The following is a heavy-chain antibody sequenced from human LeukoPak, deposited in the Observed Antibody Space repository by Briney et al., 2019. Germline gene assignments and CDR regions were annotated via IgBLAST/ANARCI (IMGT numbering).Heavy chain of an antibody. CDR1: GLTTSGYW. D-gene: IGHD2-15*01. CDR3: ARSLSSRDAY. CDR2: IKGDGSEE. Sequence: PGGSLRLSCVASGLTTSGYWMSWVRQAPGKGLEWVACIKGDGSEEHYVDSVEGRFTISRDNAKNSLFLQMNNLRAGDTALYYCARSLSSRDAYWGQGTLVTVSS. V-gene: IGHV3-7*03. J-gene: IGHJ4*02.